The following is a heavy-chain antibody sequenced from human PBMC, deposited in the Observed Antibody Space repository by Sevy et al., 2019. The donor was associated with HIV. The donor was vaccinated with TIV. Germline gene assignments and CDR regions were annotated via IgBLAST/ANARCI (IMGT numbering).Heavy chain of an antibody. CDR1: GFTFSYYA. Sequence: GGSLRLSCAASGFTFSYYAMHWVRQAPGKGLEWVAVISYDGTNKQDAESVKGRFTISRDNSKNTLYLQMNSLRAEDTAVYYCARDRGYYDSSGFYSRYYFDYWGQGTLVTVSS. J-gene: IGHJ4*02. CDR3: ARDRGYYDSSGFYSRYYFDY. V-gene: IGHV3-30-3*01. CDR2: ISYDGTNK. D-gene: IGHD3-22*01.